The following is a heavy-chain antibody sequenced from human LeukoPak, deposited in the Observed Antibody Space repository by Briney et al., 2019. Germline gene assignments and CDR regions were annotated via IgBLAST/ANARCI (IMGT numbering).Heavy chain of an antibody. J-gene: IGHJ4*02. CDR2: IYHSGST. CDR3: ATRGGVSSSWHDY. CDR1: GGSISSSNW. V-gene: IGHV4-4*02. D-gene: IGHD6-13*01. Sequence: KTSETLSLTCAVSGGSISSSNWWSWVRQPPGKGLEWIGEIYHSGSTNYNPSLKSRVTISVDKSKNQFSLKLSSVTAADTAVYYCATRGGVSSSWHDYWGQGTLVTVSS.